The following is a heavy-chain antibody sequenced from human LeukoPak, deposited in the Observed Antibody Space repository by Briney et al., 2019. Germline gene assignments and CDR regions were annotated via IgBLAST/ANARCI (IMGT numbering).Heavy chain of an antibody. CDR1: GGSISSSSYY. CDR2: IYYSGST. D-gene: IGHD6-19*01. CDR3: ARDGSGWYYSVSYYYYYYGMDV. V-gene: IGHV4-39*07. Sequence: PSETLSLTCTVSGGSISSSSYYWGWIRQPPGKGLEWIGSIYYSGSTYYNPSLKSRVTISVDTSKNQFSLKLSSVTAADTAVYYCARDGSGWYYSVSYYYYYYGMDVWGQGTTVTASS. J-gene: IGHJ6*02.